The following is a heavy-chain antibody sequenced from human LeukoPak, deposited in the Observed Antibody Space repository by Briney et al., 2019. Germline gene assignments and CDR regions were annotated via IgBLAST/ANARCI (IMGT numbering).Heavy chain of an antibody. CDR3: ARGGLEPVDY. Sequence: GGSLRLSCAASGFTFSSYGMHWVRQAPGKGLERVAFIRYDGSNKYYADSVKGRFTISRDNSKNTLYLQMNGLRAEDTAVYYCARGGLEPVDYWGQGTLVTVSS. CDR2: IRYDGSNK. J-gene: IGHJ4*02. D-gene: IGHD1-14*01. CDR1: GFTFSSYG. V-gene: IGHV3-30*02.